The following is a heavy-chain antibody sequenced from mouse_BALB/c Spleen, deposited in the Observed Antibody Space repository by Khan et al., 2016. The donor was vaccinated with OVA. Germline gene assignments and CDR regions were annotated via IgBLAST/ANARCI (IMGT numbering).Heavy chain of an antibody. V-gene: IGHV1-7*01. CDR3: ARDRIDY. Sequence: VQLVESGAELAKPGASVKISCKASGYTFTSYWMHWIKQSPGQGLEWIGYINPTSGYTDYNQKFKDKATLTADKSSSTAYMQLSSLTSDDSAVYYCARDRIDYWGQGTALTGSS. CDR1: GYTFTSYW. CDR2: INPTSGYT. J-gene: IGHJ2*01.